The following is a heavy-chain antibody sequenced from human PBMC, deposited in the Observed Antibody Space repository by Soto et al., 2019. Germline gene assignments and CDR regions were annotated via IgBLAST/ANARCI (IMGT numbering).Heavy chain of an antibody. CDR1: GFTFSSYA. V-gene: IGHV3-30-3*01. CDR2: ISYDGSNK. CDR3: ARDFVQAGYYYYYGMDV. J-gene: IGHJ6*02. Sequence: GGSLRLSCVASGFTFSSYAMHWVRQAPGKGLEWVAVISYDGSNKYYADSVKGRFTISRDNSKNTLYLQMNSLRAEDTAVYYCARDFVQAGYYYYYGMDVWGQGTTVTVSS. D-gene: IGHD1-1*01.